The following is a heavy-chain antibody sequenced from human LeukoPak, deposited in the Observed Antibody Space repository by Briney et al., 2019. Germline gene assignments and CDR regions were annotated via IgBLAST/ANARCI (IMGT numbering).Heavy chain of an antibody. D-gene: IGHD6-13*01. CDR1: GYTFTSYD. Sequence: GASVKVSCKASGYTFTSYDINWVRQATGQGLEWMGWMNPNSGNTGYAQKFQGRVTITRNTSISTAYLELSSLRSEDSAVYYCAREGIADTVGWFDPWGQGTLVTVSS. CDR2: MNPNSGNT. V-gene: IGHV1-8*03. CDR3: AREGIADTVGWFDP. J-gene: IGHJ5*02.